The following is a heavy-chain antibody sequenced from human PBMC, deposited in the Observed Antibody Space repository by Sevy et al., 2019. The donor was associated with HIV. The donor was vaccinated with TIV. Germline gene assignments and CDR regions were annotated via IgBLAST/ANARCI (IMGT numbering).Heavy chain of an antibody. D-gene: IGHD2-2*01. V-gene: IGHV1-18*04. J-gene: IGHJ4*02. CDR3: ARVGDIVVVPAFDY. CDR2: ISAYDGST. CDR1: GYTFISYG. Sequence: ASVKVSCKASGYTFISYGISWVRQAPGQGLEWMGWISAYDGSTNYAQHLQGRVTMTTDTSTSTAYMELRSLRSDDTAVYYCARVGDIVVVPAFDYWGQRTLVTVSS.